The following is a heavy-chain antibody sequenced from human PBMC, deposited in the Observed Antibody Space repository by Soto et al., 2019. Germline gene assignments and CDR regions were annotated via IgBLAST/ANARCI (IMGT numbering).Heavy chain of an antibody. CDR1: GGTFSSYA. CDR3: ARASEEEMATIIGYFDY. V-gene: IGHV1-69*13. D-gene: IGHD5-12*01. J-gene: IGHJ4*02. CDR2: IIPIFGTA. Sequence: SVKVSCKASGGTFSSYAISWVRQAPGQGLEWMGGIIPIFGTANYAQKFQGRVTITADESTSTAYMELSSLRSEDTAVYYCARASEEEMATIIGYFDYWGQGTLVTVSS.